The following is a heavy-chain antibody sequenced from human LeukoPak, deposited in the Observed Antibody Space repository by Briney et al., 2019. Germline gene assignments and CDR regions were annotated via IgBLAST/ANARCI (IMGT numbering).Heavy chain of an antibody. D-gene: IGHD2-15*01. Sequence: SETLSLTCTVSGGSISSGGYYWSWIRQHPGKGLEWIGYIHYSGSTYYNPSLKSRVTISVDMSKNQFSLKLSSMTVADTAVYYCARVNCSGGSCYRLWYFDLWGRGTLVTVSS. J-gene: IGHJ2*01. CDR2: IHYSGST. V-gene: IGHV4-31*03. CDR3: ARVNCSGGSCYRLWYFDL. CDR1: GGSISSGGYY.